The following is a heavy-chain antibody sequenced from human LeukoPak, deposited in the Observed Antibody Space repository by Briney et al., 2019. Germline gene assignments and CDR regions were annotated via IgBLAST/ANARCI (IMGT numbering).Heavy chain of an antibody. CDR1: GFTFSSYA. D-gene: IGHD3-22*01. CDR3: AKDGPRYYYDSSGYSPYYFDY. V-gene: IGHV3-23*01. Sequence: GGSLRLSCAASGFTFSSYAMSWVRQAPGKGLEWVSAISGSGGSTYYADSVKGRFTISRDNSKNTLYLQMNSLRAEDTAVYYCAKDGPRYYYDSSGYSPYYFDYWGQGTLVTVSS. CDR2: ISGSGGST. J-gene: IGHJ4*02.